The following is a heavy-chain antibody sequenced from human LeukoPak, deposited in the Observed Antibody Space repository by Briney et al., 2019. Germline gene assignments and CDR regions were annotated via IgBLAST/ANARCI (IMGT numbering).Heavy chain of an antibody. Sequence: GGSLRLSCAAYAFILSDYYMSWVRQAPGKGLEWVANIKQDGSAKYYVDSVKGRFTISRDNAKKSLHLQMNSLRVEDTAIYYCARDLWPEDYWGQGTLVTVSS. D-gene: IGHD3-10*01. CDR2: IKQDGSAK. CDR1: AFILSDYY. V-gene: IGHV3-7*01. CDR3: ARDLWPEDY. J-gene: IGHJ4*02.